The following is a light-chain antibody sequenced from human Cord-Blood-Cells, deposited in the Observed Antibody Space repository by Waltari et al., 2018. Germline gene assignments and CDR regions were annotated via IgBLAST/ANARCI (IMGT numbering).Light chain of an antibody. CDR1: SSDVGGYNY. CDR3: SSYAGSNNYV. Sequence: QSALTPPPSASVSPAQSVTISCTGTSSDVGGYNYVSWYQQHPGKAPKLMIYEVSKRPSGIPDRFSGSKSGNTASLTVSGLQAEDEADYYCSSYAGSNNYVFGTGTKVTVL. CDR2: EVS. V-gene: IGLV2-8*01. J-gene: IGLJ1*01.